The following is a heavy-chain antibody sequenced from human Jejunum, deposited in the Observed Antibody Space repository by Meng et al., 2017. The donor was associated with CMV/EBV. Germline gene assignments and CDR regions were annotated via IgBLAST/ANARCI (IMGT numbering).Heavy chain of an antibody. CDR2: IIPVLGKP. Sequence: SGVTFSAYAISWVRQAPGQGLEWMGRIIPVLGKPTYALKFQDRITITADKFTSTAYMELSSLRSEDTAVYYCATLPIFYYATDVWGQGTTVTVSS. J-gene: IGHJ6*02. CDR3: ATLPIFYYATDV. CDR1: GVTFSAYA. V-gene: IGHV1-69*04. D-gene: IGHD2-21*02.